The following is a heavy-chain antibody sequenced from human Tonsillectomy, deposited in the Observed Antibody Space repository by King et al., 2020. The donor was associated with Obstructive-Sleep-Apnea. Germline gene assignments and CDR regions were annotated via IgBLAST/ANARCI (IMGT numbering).Heavy chain of an antibody. Sequence: VQLVESGGGLVKPGGSLRLSCAASGFTFSDYYTSWIRQAPGEGLEWVSYISSSGSTISYADSVKGRFTISTDNAKNSLYLQMNSLRAEDTAVYYCASVVVPAAGYYYGMDVWGQGTTVTVSS. D-gene: IGHD2-2*01. CDR2: ISSSGSTI. V-gene: IGHV3-11*01. CDR1: GFTFSDYY. CDR3: ASVVVPAAGYYYGMDV. J-gene: IGHJ6*02.